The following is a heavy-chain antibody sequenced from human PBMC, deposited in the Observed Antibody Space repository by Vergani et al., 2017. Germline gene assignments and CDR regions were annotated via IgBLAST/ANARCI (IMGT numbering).Heavy chain of an antibody. J-gene: IGHJ6*02. CDR1: GFTVSSNY. Sequence: EVQLVESGGGLIQPGGSLRLSCAASGFTVSSNYMSWVRQAPGKGLEWVSVIYSGGSTYYADSVKGRFTISRDNSKNTLYLQMNSLRAEDTAVYYCARDGDSSSGYFGYYGMDVWGQGTTVTVSS. D-gene: IGHD6-13*01. CDR2: IYSGGST. V-gene: IGHV3-53*01. CDR3: ARDGDSSSGYFGYYGMDV.